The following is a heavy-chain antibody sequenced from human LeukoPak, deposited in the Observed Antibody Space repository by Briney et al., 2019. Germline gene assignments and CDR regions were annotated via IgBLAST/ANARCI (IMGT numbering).Heavy chain of an antibody. J-gene: IGHJ3*02. V-gene: IGHV5-51*01. CDR1: GYSFTSYC. CDR2: IYPGDSDT. D-gene: IGHD2-2*02. Sequence: GESLKISCKGSGYSFTSYCIGWVRQMPGKGLEWMGIIYPGDSDTRYSPSFQGQVTISADKSISTAYLQWSSLKASDTAMYYCARQRDSCYICGAFDIWGQGTMVTVSS. CDR3: ARQRDSCYICGAFDI.